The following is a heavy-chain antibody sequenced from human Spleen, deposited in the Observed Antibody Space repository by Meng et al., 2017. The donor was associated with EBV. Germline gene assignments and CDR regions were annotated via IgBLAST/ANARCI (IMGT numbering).Heavy chain of an antibody. Sequence: QVQLVQSGAEGKKPGASVKVPCKVSGHTLTEISMHWVRQTPGKGLEWMGGFDFEDGETIYAQKFQGRVTMTEDTSTDTAYMELSSLRSEDTAVYYCARYFDGWSGDRFDPWGQGTLVTVSS. CDR3: ARYFDGWSGDRFDP. CDR2: FDFEDGET. J-gene: IGHJ5*02. D-gene: IGHD3-9*01. CDR1: GHTLTEIS. V-gene: IGHV1-24*01.